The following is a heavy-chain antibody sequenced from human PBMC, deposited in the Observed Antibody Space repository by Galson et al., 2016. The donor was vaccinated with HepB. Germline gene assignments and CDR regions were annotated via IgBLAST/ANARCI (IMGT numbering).Heavy chain of an antibody. CDR1: GFTFGTSS. D-gene: IGHD3-9*01. CDR3: ARDRLSFDWPPRFSLEL. Sequence: SLRLSCAASGFTFGTSSLHWVRQAPGRGLEWVAVISYDGSSQYYADSVQGRFTISRDNSKNTVYLLLNSLRAEDKAVYYCARDRLSFDWPPRFSLELWGQGTLVTVSS. J-gene: IGHJ4*02. CDR2: ISYDGSSQ. V-gene: IGHV3-30-3*01.